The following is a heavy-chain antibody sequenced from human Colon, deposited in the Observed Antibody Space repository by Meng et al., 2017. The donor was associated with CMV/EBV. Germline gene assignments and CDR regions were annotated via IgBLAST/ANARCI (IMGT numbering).Heavy chain of an antibody. Sequence: GESLRLSCVASGFNFKVYTMNWVRQAPGKGLEWIASISGSNDFIYYADSVKGRFTVSRDNAKNSLHLQINSLRAEDTAVYYCARLGGVPAALLLWGQGTTVTVSS. V-gene: IGHV3-21*01. CDR1: GFNFKVYT. J-gene: IGHJ6*02. D-gene: IGHD2-2*01. CDR2: ISGSNDFI. CDR3: ARLGGVPAALLL.